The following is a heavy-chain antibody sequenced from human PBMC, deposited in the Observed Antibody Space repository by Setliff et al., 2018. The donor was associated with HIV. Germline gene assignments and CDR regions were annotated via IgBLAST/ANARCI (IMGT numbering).Heavy chain of an antibody. CDR1: GFTVTGGGVG. J-gene: IGHJ4*02. V-gene: IGHV2-5*02. CDR2: IFGDDDK. CDR3: AHMNYDLLTGYYTGFDY. D-gene: IGHD3-9*01. Sequence: ESGPTLVNPTQTVTLTCTFSGFTVTGGGVGVGWIRQPPGKGLEWLALIFGDDDKRYTPSLRRRLSITKDTSKSQVTLTMTNMDPVDTATYCCAHMNYDLLTGYYTGFDYWGQGILVTVSS.